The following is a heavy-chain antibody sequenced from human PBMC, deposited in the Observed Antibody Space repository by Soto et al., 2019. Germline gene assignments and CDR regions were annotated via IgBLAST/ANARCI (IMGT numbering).Heavy chain of an antibody. J-gene: IGHJ4*02. CDR1: GGSISGSYYY. Sequence: PSETLSLTCAVSGGSISGSYYYWGWRRQPPGRGPEWIGSVFYTGFTSYNPSLESRVSVSVDTSKNQFSLKVSAVTAADTAVYYCASSQKGYNWNYFDHWGQGALVTVSS. V-gene: IGHV4-39*01. CDR2: VFYTGFT. CDR3: ASSQKGYNWNYFDH. D-gene: IGHD1-20*01.